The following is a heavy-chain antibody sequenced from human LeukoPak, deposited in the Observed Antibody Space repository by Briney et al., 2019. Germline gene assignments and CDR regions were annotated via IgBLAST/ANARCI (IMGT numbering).Heavy chain of an antibody. D-gene: IGHD6-13*01. J-gene: IGHJ4*02. V-gene: IGHV3-15*01. CDR2: IKSKTDGGTT. CDR3: TTSGIAAAGTLDAFRLPFDY. CDR1: GFTFSNAW. Sequence: PGGSLRLSCAASGFTFSNAWMSWVRQAPGKGLEWVGRIKSKTDGGTTDYAAPVKGRFTISRDDSKNTLYLQMNSLKTEDTAVYYCTTSGIAAAGTLDAFRLPFDYWGQGTLVTVSS.